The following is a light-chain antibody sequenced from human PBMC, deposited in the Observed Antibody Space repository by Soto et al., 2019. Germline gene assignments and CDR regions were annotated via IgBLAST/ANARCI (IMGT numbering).Light chain of an antibody. CDR1: HSVGSL. V-gene: IGKV3-15*01. J-gene: IGKJ5*01. Sequence: EVVMTPSPATLSVSPGERATVSCRASHSVGSLLAWYQQKPGQAPRLLIYGASTRATGIPARFTGSGSGTEFTLTISSLQSEDFAVYYCQQYNNWPITFGPGTRLEI. CDR2: GAS. CDR3: QQYNNWPIT.